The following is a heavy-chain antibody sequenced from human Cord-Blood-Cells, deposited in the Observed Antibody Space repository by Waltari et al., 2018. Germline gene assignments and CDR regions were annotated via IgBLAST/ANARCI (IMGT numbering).Heavy chain of an antibody. J-gene: IGHJ4*02. CDR2: IYYSGTT. CDR1: GGSIRSSSYY. Sequence: QLQLQESGPGLVKPSETLSLTCTVSGGSIRSSSYYWGWIRQPPGKGLAWIWSIYYSGTTSYNPSLKSRVTISVDTSKNQFSLKLSSVTAADTAVYSCARLKWWIQLWPTQGFFDYWGQGTLVTVSS. V-gene: IGHV4-39*01. D-gene: IGHD5-18*01. CDR3: ARLKWWIQLWPTQGFFDY.